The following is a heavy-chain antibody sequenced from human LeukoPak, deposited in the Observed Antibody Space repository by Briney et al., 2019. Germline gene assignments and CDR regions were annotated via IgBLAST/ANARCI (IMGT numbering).Heavy chain of an antibody. CDR1: GGTISSYY. CDR2: INYSGST. J-gene: IGHJ4*02. CDR3: ARVSEYSGYENDY. V-gene: IGHV4-59*08. D-gene: IGHD5-12*01. Sequence: KPSETLSLTCTVSGGTISSYYWSWIRQPPGKGLEWIGYINYSGSTNYNPSLKSRVTMSVVTSKNQFSLKLSSVTAADTAVYYCARVSEYSGYENDYWGQGTLVTVSS.